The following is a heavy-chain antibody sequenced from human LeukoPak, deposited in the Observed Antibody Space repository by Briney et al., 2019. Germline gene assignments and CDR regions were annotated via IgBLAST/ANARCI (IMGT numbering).Heavy chain of an antibody. CDR2: IYYSGST. J-gene: IGHJ4*02. CDR1: GGSISSSSYY. D-gene: IGHD2-15*01. V-gene: IGHV4-39*07. CDR3: ARRVVVGALRYHDF. Sequence: SETLSLTCTVSGGSISSSSYYWGWIRQPPGKGLEWIGSIYYSGSTYYNPSLKSRVTISVDTSKNQVSLKLSSVTAADTAVYYCARRVVVGALRYHDFWGQGTPVTVSS.